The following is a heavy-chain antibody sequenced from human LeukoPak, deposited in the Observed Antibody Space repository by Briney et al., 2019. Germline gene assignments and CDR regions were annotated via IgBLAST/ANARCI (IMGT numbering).Heavy chain of an antibody. CDR1: GGSISSYY. V-gene: IGHV4-59*12. D-gene: IGHD3-10*01. J-gene: IGHJ5*02. Sequence: SETLSLTCTVSGGSISSYYWSWIRQPPGKGLEWIGYIYYSGSTNYNPSLKSRVTISVDTSKNQFSLKLSSVTAADTAVYYCARARVNYYGSGSYRWFDPWGQGTLVTVSS. CDR3: ARARVNYYGSGSYRWFDP. CDR2: IYYSGST.